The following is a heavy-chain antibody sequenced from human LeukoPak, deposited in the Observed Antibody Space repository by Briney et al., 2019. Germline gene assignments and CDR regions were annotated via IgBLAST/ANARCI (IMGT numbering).Heavy chain of an antibody. V-gene: IGHV1-18*01. CDR1: GYTFTSYG. J-gene: IGHJ5*02. D-gene: IGHD1-26*01. Sequence: WASVKVSCKASGYTFTSYGITWVRQAPGQGLEWMGWISGYNDNTNYYAQKFQGRVTMTTDTSTSTAYMELRSLRYDDTAVYYCARDMGRSRARWENLGFDPWGQGTQVTVSS. CDR2: ISGYNDNT. CDR3: ARDMGRSRARWENLGFDP.